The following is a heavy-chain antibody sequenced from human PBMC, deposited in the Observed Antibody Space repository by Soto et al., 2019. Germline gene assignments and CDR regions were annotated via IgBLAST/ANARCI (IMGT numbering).Heavy chain of an antibody. V-gene: IGHV4-34*01. D-gene: IGHD2-2*01. J-gene: IGHJ4*02. CDR3: ASHHCSSTSCPENYFDY. Sequence: SETLSLTCAVYGGSFSGYYWSWIRQPPGKGLEWIGEINHSGSTNYNPSLKSRVTISVDTSKNQFSLKLSSVTAADTAVYYCASHHCSSTSCPENYFDYWGQGTLVTVSS. CDR1: GGSFSGYY. CDR2: INHSGST.